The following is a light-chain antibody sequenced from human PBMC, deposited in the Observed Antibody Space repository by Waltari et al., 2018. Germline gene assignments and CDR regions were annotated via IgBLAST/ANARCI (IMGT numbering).Light chain of an antibody. Sequence: EIMLTQSPGTLSLSPGERATLSCRASQSISRFLAWYQQQPGHAPRLLIYDTSTRATGIPDRFSVSGSGTDFSLTISRLEPEDFAVYYCQKYGTLPATFGQGTKVEIK. CDR3: QKYGTLPAT. V-gene: IGKV3-20*01. CDR2: DTS. J-gene: IGKJ1*01. CDR1: QSISRF.